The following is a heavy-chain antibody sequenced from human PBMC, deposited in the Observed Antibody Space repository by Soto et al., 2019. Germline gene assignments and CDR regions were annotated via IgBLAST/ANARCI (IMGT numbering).Heavy chain of an antibody. D-gene: IGHD3-22*01. Sequence: SETLSLTCTVSGGSISSSIYYWGWIRQPPGNGLEWIGSIYYIGSTYYNPSLKSRVTISVDTSKNQFSLKLSSVTAADTAVYYCERQKGTGYYYDSSGLTRTPDAFDIWGHGTMVTVSS. CDR2: IYYIGST. V-gene: IGHV4-39*01. CDR3: ERQKGTGYYYDSSGLTRTPDAFDI. J-gene: IGHJ3*02. CDR1: GGSISSSIYY.